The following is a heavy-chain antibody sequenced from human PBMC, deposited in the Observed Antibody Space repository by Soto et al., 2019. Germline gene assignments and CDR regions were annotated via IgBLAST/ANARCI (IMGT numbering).Heavy chain of an antibody. CDR3: ARVAGSIAARPPYYYYYMDV. CDR2: ISAYNGNT. CDR1: GYTFTSYG. J-gene: IGHJ6*03. D-gene: IGHD6-6*01. V-gene: IGHV1-18*01. Sequence: GASVKVSCKASGYTFTSYGISWVRQAPGQGLEWMGWISAYNGNTNYAQKLQGRVTMTTDTSTSTAYMELRSLRSDDTAVYYCARVAGSIAARPPYYYYYMDVWGKGTTVTVSS.